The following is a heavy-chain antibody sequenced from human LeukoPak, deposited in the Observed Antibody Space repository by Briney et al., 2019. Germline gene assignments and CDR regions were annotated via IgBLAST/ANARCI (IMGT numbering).Heavy chain of an antibody. CDR3: ATIKRGSIYGYFDF. J-gene: IGHJ4*02. CDR2: LLDSVNI. D-gene: IGHD5-18*01. CDR1: GGSISSHY. Sequence: SETLSLTCTVSGGSISSHYWSWIRQPPGKGLEWIAYLLDSVNIKDNPSLNSRLTLSADTSKNQFSLRLSSVTAADTAVYYCATIKRGSIYGYFDFWGQGIKVTVSS. V-gene: IGHV4-59*11.